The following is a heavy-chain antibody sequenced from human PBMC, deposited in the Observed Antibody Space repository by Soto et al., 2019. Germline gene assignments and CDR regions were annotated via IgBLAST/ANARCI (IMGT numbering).Heavy chain of an antibody. CDR3: AERGGVVGSSEHPFFEY. CDR2: ISFDGKNR. Sequence: QVQLVESGGGVVQPGKSLRLSCAASGFIFSNYGMHWVRQAPGKGLEWVALISFDGKNRNYADSVKGRFTIYRDNPKNTMYLEMNSLRPEDTAFYYCAERGGVVGSSEHPFFEYWGQGTLVTVSS. J-gene: IGHJ4*02. D-gene: IGHD2-2*01. V-gene: IGHV3-30*18. CDR1: GFIFSNYG.